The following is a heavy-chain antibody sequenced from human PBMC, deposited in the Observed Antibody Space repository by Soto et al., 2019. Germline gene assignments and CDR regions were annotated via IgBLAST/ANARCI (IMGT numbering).Heavy chain of an antibody. Sequence: SQTLALTCAISGDSVSSNTASWNWIRQSPSRGLEWLGRTYFRSKWDNDYGVSVKSRIIINPDTSNNHFSLQLNAVTPEDTAVYFCAKGDNLGPKTGYAFDHWGQGTMVTVSS. D-gene: IGHD5-18*01. V-gene: IGHV6-1*01. CDR3: AKGDNLGPKTGYAFDH. J-gene: IGHJ4*02. CDR1: GDSVSSNTAS. CDR2: TYFRSKWDN.